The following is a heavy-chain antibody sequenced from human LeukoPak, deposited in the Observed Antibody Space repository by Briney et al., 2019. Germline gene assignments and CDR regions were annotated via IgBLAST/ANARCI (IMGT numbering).Heavy chain of an antibody. Sequence: SETLSLTCAVSGYSISSGYYWGWIRQPPGKGLEWIGYIYYSGSTYYNPSLKSRVTISVDTSKNQFSLKLSSVTAADTALYYCAREGVEYSSSFGYWGQGTLVTVSS. D-gene: IGHD6-6*01. CDR2: IYYSGST. CDR3: AREGVEYSSSFGY. CDR1: GYSISSGYY. V-gene: IGHV4-38-2*02. J-gene: IGHJ4*02.